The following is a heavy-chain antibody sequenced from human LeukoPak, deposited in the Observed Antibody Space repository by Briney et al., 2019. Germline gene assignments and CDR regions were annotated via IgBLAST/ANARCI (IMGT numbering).Heavy chain of an antibody. CDR2: ISSSSSYI. CDR1: GFTFSSYS. V-gene: IGHV3-21*01. CDR3: ARDSTYYYGSGSYWVGYYYMDV. J-gene: IGHJ6*03. D-gene: IGHD3-10*01. Sequence: GGSLRLSCANSGFTFSSYSMKWVRQAPGNGLEWVSSISSSSSYIYYADSVKGRFTISRDNAKNSLYLQMNSLRAEETAVYYCARDSTYYYGSGSYWVGYYYMDVWGKGTTVTISS.